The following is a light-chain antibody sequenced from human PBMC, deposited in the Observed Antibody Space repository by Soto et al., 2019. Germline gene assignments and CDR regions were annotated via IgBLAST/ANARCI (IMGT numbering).Light chain of an antibody. Sequence: EIVLTQSPCTLSLSPGERSTLSCRASQSVSSSYLAWYQQKPGPARRLLIDGASSRAAGIADRCSGSGAGTDFPLTISILEAEDAVVYYCQQYGSSGTFGQGTKVDIK. J-gene: IGKJ1*01. CDR1: QSVSSSY. CDR3: QQYGSSGT. V-gene: IGKV3-20*01. CDR2: GAS.